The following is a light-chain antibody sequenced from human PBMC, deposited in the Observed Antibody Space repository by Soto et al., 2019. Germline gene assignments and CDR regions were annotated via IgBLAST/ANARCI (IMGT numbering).Light chain of an antibody. Sequence: QSVLTQPASVSGSPGQSLTISCPGTSSDVGGYNYVSWYQQHPVKAPKLMIYEVTTRPSGVSFRFSGSKSGNTASLTISGLQPEDEADYYCSSYTSTSTLYVFGTGTKLTVL. V-gene: IGLV2-14*01. CDR2: EVT. CDR1: SSDVGGYNY. CDR3: SSYTSTSTLYV. J-gene: IGLJ1*01.